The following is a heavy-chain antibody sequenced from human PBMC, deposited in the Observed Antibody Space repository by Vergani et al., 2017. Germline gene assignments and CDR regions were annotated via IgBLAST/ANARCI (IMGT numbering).Heavy chain of an antibody. CDR3: AGKYISRDYYYYGIDV. Sequence: QVQLQESGPGLVKPSETLSLTCTVSGGSISSYYWSWIRQPPGKGLEWIGYIYYSGSTNYNPSLKSRVTISVDTSKNQFSLKLSSVTAADTAVYYCAGKYISRDYYYYGIDVWGQGTTVTVSS. CDR2: IYYSGST. V-gene: IGHV4-59*01. J-gene: IGHJ6*02. CDR1: GGSISSYY. D-gene: IGHD6-6*01.